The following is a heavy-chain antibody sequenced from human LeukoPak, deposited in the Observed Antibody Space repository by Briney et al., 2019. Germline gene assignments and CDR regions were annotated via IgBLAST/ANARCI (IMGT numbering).Heavy chain of an antibody. CDR1: GFTVSSNY. J-gene: IGHJ4*02. Sequence: EGSLRLSCAASGFTVSSNYMSWVRQAPGKGLEWVSVIYSGGSTYYADSVKGRFTISRDNSKNALYLQMNSLRAEDTAVYYCARGTYSGTYLVYWGQGTLVTVSS. V-gene: IGHV3-53*01. D-gene: IGHD1-26*01. CDR2: IYSGGST. CDR3: ARGTYSGTYLVY.